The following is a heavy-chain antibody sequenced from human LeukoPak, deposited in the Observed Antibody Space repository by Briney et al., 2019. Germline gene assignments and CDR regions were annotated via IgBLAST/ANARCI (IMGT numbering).Heavy chain of an antibody. CDR1: GAFFSGYY. CDR2: INHSGST. J-gene: IGHJ4*02. CDR3: ARAIKGSWYARVSY. V-gene: IGHV4-34*01. D-gene: IGHD6-13*01. Sequence: SETLSLTCAVYGAFFSGYYWSWIRQPPGKGLEWIGEINHSGSTNYNPSLKSRVTISVDTSKNQFSLRLSSVAAADTAVYYCARAIKGSWYARVSYWGQGTLVTVSS.